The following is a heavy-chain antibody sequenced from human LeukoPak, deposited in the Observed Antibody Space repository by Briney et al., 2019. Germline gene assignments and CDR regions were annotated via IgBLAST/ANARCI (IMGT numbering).Heavy chain of an antibody. J-gene: IGHJ4*02. CDR3: AEERDTAMVTIDY. Sequence: GGSLRLSCAASGSTFSSYGMHWVRQAPGKGLEWVAFIRYDGSNKYYADSVKGRFTISRDNSKNTLYLQMNSLRAEDTAVYYCAEERDTAMVTIDYWGQGTLVTVSS. CDR1: GSTFSSYG. V-gene: IGHV3-30*02. D-gene: IGHD5-18*01. CDR2: IRYDGSNK.